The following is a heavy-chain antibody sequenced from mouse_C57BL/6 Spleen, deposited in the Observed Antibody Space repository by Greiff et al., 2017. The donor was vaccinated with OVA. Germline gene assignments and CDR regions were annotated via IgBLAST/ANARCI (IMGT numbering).Heavy chain of an antibody. CDR1: GFTFSDYG. V-gene: IGHV5-17*01. Sequence: EVNLVESGGGLVKPGGSLKLSCAASGFTFSDYGMHWVRQAPEKGLEWVAYISSGSSTIYYADTVKGRFTISRDNAKNTLFLQMTSLRSEDTAMYYCAELGRFAYWGQGTLVTVSA. D-gene: IGHD4-1*01. CDR2: ISSGSSTI. CDR3: AELGRFAY. J-gene: IGHJ3*01.